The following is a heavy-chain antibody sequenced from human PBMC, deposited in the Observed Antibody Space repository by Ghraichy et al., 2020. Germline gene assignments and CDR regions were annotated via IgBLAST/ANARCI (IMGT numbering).Heavy chain of an antibody. Sequence: LSLTCAASGFSFSSFEMNWVRQAPGKGLEWVSYISSSGTTIYYADSMRGRFTISRDNVKNSVYLQMSSQRAEDTAVYYCARDNWNNGGTKWFDPWGQGTLVTVSS. CDR2: ISSSGTTI. D-gene: IGHD1/OR15-1a*01. J-gene: IGHJ5*02. CDR1: GFSFSSFE. V-gene: IGHV3-48*03. CDR3: ARDNWNNGGTKWFDP.